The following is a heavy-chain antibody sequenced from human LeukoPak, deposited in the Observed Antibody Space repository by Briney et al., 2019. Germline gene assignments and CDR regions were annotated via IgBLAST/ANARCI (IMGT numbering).Heavy chain of an antibody. D-gene: IGHD3-10*01. CDR1: GFTFNDYG. CDR3: AKDSGYGSGNAYYYYMDV. V-gene: IGHV3-43*02. Sequence: GGSLRLSCAASGFTFNDYGMHWVRQAPGKSLEWVSLISGDGGTTYYADSVKGRFTISRDNSKSSLYLQMNSPRTEDTAFYYCAKDSGYGSGNAYYYYMDVWAKGTTVTVSS. CDR2: ISGDGGTT. J-gene: IGHJ6*03.